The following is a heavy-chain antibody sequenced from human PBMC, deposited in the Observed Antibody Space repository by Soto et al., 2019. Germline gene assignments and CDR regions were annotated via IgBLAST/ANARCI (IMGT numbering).Heavy chain of an antibody. CDR1: GFTFSSYG. CDR3: AKAQGYCSSTSCREAYYYYGMDV. Sequence: QVQLVESGGGVVQPGRSLRLSCVASGFTFSSYGMQWVRQAPGKGLEWVAVISYDGNNKYHVDSVKGRFTISRDNSKNTLFLQMNSLRAVDTAVYYCAKAQGYCSSTSCREAYYYYGMDVWGQGTTVTVSS. CDR2: ISYDGNNK. J-gene: IGHJ6*02. D-gene: IGHD2-2*01. V-gene: IGHV3-30*18.